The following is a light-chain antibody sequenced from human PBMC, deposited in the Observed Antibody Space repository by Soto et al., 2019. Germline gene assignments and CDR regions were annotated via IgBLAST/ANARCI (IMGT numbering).Light chain of an antibody. V-gene: IGLV2-14*01. J-gene: IGLJ1*01. Sequence: QSALTQPASLSGSPGQSITISCTGTSSDVGGYNAVSWYQQHPGKAPKLMIYDVTNRPSGASNRFSGSKSGNTASLTISGLQAEDEADYYCGSYATGGAYVFGTGTKVNVL. CDR1: SSDVGGYNA. CDR3: GSYATGGAYV. CDR2: DVT.